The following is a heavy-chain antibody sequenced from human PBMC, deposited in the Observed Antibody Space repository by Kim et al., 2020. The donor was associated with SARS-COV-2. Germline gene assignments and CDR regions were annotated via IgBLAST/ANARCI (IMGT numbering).Heavy chain of an antibody. J-gene: IGHJ6*02. Sequence: GGSLRLSCAASGFTFSSYGMHWVRQAPGKGLEWVAVIWYDGSNKYYADSVKGRFTISRDNSKNTLYLQMNSLRAEDTAVYYCARDLPYNDYGDFYYYYGMDVWGQGTTVTVSS. CDR1: GFTFSSYG. CDR3: ARDLPYNDYGDFYYYYGMDV. CDR2: IWYDGSNK. D-gene: IGHD4-17*01. V-gene: IGHV3-33*01.